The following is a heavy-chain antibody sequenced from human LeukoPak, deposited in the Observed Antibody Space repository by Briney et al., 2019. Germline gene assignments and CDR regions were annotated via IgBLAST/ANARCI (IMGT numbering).Heavy chain of an antibody. V-gene: IGHV1-2*02. CDR2: INPNSGGT. Sequence: ASVNVSCKASGYTFTTYYVHWVRQAPGQGLEWMGWINPNSGGTNYAQKFQGRVTMTRDTSISTAYMELSRLRSDDTAVYYCARGRLSRYNITMVRGVIKGWFDPWGQGTLVTVSS. J-gene: IGHJ5*02. D-gene: IGHD3-10*01. CDR3: ARGRLSRYNITMVRGVIKGWFDP. CDR1: GYTFTTYY.